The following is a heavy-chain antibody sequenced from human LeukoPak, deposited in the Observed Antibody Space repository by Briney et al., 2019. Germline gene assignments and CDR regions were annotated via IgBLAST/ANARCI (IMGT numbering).Heavy chain of an antibody. Sequence: GRTLRLSCAASGFTFSSYWMHWVRQAPRKGRVWVSRSNIDGSNTNYTDSVKGRFPIPRDNAKNTMYLKMNGLRAEDTAVYHCVRDQRGDSYFDSWGQGHLVSVSS. J-gene: IGHJ4*02. CDR2: SNIDGSNT. CDR1: GFTFSSYW. CDR3: VRDQRGDSYFDS. V-gene: IGHV3-74*01. D-gene: IGHD3-16*01.